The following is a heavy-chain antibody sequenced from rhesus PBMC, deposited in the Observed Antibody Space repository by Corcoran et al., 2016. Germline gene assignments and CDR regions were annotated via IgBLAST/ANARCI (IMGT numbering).Heavy chain of an antibody. CDR3: ARRGYSGYFDY. Sequence: QVQLQESGPAVVKPSETLSLTCAVSGGSISSTTWWNWTRQSPGKGLEWIGGIYGRGGSTEYNPSLKSRVTISIDTSKNQFSLKLSSVTAADTAMYYCARRGYSGYFDYWGQGVLVTVSS. V-gene: IGHV4-93*02. CDR2: IYGRGGST. CDR1: GGSISSTTW. D-gene: IGHD5-42*01. J-gene: IGHJ4*01.